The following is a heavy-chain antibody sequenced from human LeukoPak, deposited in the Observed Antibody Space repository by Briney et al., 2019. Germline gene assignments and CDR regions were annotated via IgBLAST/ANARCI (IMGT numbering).Heavy chain of an antibody. J-gene: IGHJ5*02. CDR2: INPNSGGT. CDR1: GFSFVDYG. CDR3: ARGVVPAASPGNWFDP. Sequence: ASVKVSCKTSGFSFVDYGVNWLRQAPGQGLEWMGWINPNSGGTNYAQKFQGRVTMTRDTSISTAYMELSRLRSDDTAVYYCARGVVPAASPGNWFDPWGQGTLVTVSS. D-gene: IGHD2-2*01. V-gene: IGHV1-2*02.